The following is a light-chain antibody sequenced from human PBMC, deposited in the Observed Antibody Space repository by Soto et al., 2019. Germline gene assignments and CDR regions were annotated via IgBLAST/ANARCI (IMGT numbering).Light chain of an antibody. J-gene: IGKJ1*01. CDR3: QQYNSYSGT. Sequence: DLQMTQSPSTLSASVGERVTITCRASQSVGNWLAWYQQKPGKAPKLLIYKASSLQSGVPSRFSGSGSGTEFTLTINSLQPDDFASYYCQQYNSYSGTFGQGTKVEIK. CDR1: QSVGNW. V-gene: IGKV1-5*03. CDR2: KAS.